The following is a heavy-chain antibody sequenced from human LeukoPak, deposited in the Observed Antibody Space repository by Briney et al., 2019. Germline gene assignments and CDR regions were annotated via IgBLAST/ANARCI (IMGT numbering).Heavy chain of an antibody. CDR2: ISDSGGSP. D-gene: IGHD3-22*01. Sequence: GGSLRLSCAASGFTFSSYAMHWVRQAPGKGLEWVSIISDSGGSPYYADSVKGRFTISRDNSKNTLYLQMNSLRAEDTAIYYCAKARVDSSGYYPSDYYYYGMDVWGQGTTVTVSS. J-gene: IGHJ6*02. CDR3: AKARVDSSGYYPSDYYYYGMDV. CDR1: GFTFSSYA. V-gene: IGHV3-23*01.